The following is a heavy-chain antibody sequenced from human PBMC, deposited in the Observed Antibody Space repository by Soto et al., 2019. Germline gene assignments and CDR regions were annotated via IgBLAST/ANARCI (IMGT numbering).Heavy chain of an antibody. CDR3: AGEGDIVVVPAALPGEYYGMDV. Sequence: QVQLVQSGAEVKKPGSSVKVSCKASGGTFSSYAISWLRQAHGQGLAWMGGIIPIFCTATYAQKFQGRVTISANKSTNTAYMELSSLRSDDTAVYYCAGEGDIVVVPAALPGEYYGMDVWGQGTTVTFSS. CDR1: GGTFSSYA. CDR2: IIPIFCTA. V-gene: IGHV1-69*06. J-gene: IGHJ6*02. D-gene: IGHD2-2*01.